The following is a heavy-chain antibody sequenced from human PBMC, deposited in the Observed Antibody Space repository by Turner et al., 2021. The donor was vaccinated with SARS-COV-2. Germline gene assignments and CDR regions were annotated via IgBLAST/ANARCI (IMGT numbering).Heavy chain of an antibody. V-gene: IGHV3-53*01. CDR1: GVTVRRNY. CDR2: IYSGGST. D-gene: IGHD3-10*01. J-gene: IGHJ6*02. CDR3: ARGGHYYYGLDV. Sequence: EVQLVESGGGFIQPGGSLSLSCSASGVTVRRNYMSWVRQAPGKGLEWVSVIYSGGSTFYSDSVKGRFTISRDNSKNTLYLQMNSLRAEDTAVYYCARGGHYYYGLDVWGQGTTVTVSS.